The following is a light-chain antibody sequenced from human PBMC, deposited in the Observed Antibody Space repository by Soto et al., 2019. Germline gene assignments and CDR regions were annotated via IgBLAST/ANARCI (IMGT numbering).Light chain of an antibody. J-gene: IGKJ1*01. CDR1: HRVSSY. V-gene: IGKV3-15*01. CDR3: QQYNNWPRT. CDR2: ATS. Sequence: EIVMTQSPATLSVSPGXRATLSCRASHRVSSYLAWYQQKPGQAPRLLIYATSTRATGIPARFSGSGSGTEFTLTISSLQSEDFAVYYCQQYNNWPRTFGQGTKVDIK.